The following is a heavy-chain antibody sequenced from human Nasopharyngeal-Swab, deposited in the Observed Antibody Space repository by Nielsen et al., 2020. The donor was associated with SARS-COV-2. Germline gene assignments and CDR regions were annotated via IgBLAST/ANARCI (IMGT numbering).Heavy chain of an antibody. Sequence: GESLKISCAASGFTFSSYAMHWVRQAPGKGLEWVAVISYDGSNKYYADSVKGRLTISRDNSKNTLYLQMNSLRAEDTAVYYCARGGGYVDAFDIWGQGTMVTVSS. J-gene: IGHJ3*02. D-gene: IGHD3-16*01. CDR3: ARGGGYVDAFDI. CDR2: ISYDGSNK. V-gene: IGHV3-30-3*01. CDR1: GFTFSSYA.